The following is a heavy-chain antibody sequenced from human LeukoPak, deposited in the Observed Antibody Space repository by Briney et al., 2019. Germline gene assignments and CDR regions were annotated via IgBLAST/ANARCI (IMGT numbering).Heavy chain of an antibody. CDR1: GFTFSTYW. CDR3: ARALGDI. Sequence: QPGGSLRLSCAASGFTFSTYWMHWVRQAPGKGLVWVPRINGDGSSTSYGDSVKGRFAISRDNAKNTLYLQMNGLRVEDTAVYYCARALGDIRGQGTLVTVSS. CDR2: INGDGSST. J-gene: IGHJ4*02. V-gene: IGHV3-74*01.